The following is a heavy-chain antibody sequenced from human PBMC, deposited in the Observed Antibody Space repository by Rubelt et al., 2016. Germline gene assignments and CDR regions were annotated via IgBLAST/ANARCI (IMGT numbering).Heavy chain of an antibody. CDR2: GIA. CDR3: ATIVVVPAASEPDHYYYGMDV. V-gene: IGHV1-69*02. Sequence: GIANYAQKFQGRVTITADKSTSTAYMELSSLRSEDTAVYYCATIVVVPAASEPDHYYYGMDVWGQGTTVTVSS. D-gene: IGHD2-2*01. J-gene: IGHJ6*02.